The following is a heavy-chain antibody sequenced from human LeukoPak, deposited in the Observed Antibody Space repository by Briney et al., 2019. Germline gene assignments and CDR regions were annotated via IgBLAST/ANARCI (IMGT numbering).Heavy chain of an antibody. CDR2: ISSSGSTI. Sequence: PGGSLRLSCAASGFTFSDYYMSWIRQAPGEGLEWVSYISSSGSTIYYADSVKGRFTISRDNAKNSLYLQMNSLRAEDTAVYYCARVVVVPAAMSQSYYYYGMDVWGQGTTVTVSS. D-gene: IGHD2-2*01. CDR3: ARVVVVPAAMSQSYYYYGMDV. V-gene: IGHV3-11*01. CDR1: GFTFSDYY. J-gene: IGHJ6*02.